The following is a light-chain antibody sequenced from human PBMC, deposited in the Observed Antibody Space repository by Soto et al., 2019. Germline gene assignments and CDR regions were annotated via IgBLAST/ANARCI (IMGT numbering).Light chain of an antibody. Sequence: DIQMTQSPSSLSASVGDRVTITCRASQSISSYLNWYKQKPGKAPKLLIYAASSLQRGVPSRFSGSGSGTIFIFLFISLQPKDFPINNGHQDNNTPWPFAHGTMIDI. CDR1: QSISSY. J-gene: IGKJ1*01. CDR3: HQDNNTPWP. V-gene: IGKV1-39*01. CDR2: AAS.